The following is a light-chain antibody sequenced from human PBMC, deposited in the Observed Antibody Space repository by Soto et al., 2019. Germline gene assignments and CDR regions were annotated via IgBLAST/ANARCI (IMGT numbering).Light chain of an antibody. V-gene: IGKV3-11*01. CDR2: DAS. CDR1: QSISTY. CDR3: QHRNNWPPRAA. J-gene: IGKJ4*01. Sequence: EIVLTQSPATLSLSPGERATLSCRASQSISTYLAWYQQKPGQAPRLLIYDASNRATGIPARFSGSGSGTDFTLTITSQEPEDFAVYYCQHRNNWPPRAAFGGGTKVEIK.